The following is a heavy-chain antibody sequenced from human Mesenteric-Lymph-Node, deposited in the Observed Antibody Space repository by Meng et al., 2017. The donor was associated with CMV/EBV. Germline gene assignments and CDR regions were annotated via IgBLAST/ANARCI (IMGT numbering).Heavy chain of an antibody. CDR1: GFTFDDFA. V-gene: IGHV3-9*01. J-gene: IGHJ5*01. CDR2: ISWNSDTI. Sequence: SLKISCAASGFTFDDFAMHWVRQAPGKGLEWVSGISWNSDTIVYADSLKGRFTISRDNAKNSLYLDLNSLRAEDTAVYYCARENPGLDSWGQGALVTVSS. CDR3: ARENPGLDS.